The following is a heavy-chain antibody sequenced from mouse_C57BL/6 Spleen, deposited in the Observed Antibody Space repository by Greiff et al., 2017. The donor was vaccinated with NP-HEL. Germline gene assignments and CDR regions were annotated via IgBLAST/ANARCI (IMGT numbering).Heavy chain of an antibody. CDR2: IRNKANNHAT. CDR3: TTLYYGYDGAWFAY. V-gene: IGHV6-6*01. CDR1: GFTFSDAW. D-gene: IGHD2-2*01. Sequence: EVKLVESGGGLVQPGGSMKLSCAASGFTFSDAWMDWVRQSPEKGLEWVAEIRNKANNHATYYAESVKGRFTISRDDSKSSVYLQMNSLRAEDTGIYYGTTLYYGYDGAWFAYWGQGTLVTVSA. J-gene: IGHJ3*01.